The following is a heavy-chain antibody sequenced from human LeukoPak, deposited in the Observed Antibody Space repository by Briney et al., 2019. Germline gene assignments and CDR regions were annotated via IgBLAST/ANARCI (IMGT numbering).Heavy chain of an antibody. CDR2: IIPIFGTA. D-gene: IGHD2-21*01. J-gene: IGHJ4*02. V-gene: IGHV1-69*05. Sequence: GASVKVSCKASGGTFSSYAISWVPQAPGQGLEWMGRIIPIFGTANYAQKFQGRVTITTDESTSTAYMELSSLRSEDTAVYYCARDLWANLFFDYWGQGTLVTVSS. CDR1: GGTFSSYA. CDR3: ARDLWANLFFDY.